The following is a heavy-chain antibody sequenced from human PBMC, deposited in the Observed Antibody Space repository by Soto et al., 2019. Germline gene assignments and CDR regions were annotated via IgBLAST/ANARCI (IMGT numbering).Heavy chain of an antibody. CDR2: ISGHKGDT. CDR1: GYGYTTYG. V-gene: IGHV1-18*04. CDR3: AREVGIAAAAYYHYYEGMDV. D-gene: IGHD6-13*01. Sequence: ALLKVYWKASGYGYTTYGIGWVRQVQRQGLEWMGWISGHKGDTNYARNFRGRISLTTDTSASIAYMELRRLRSDDTALYYCAREVGIAAAAYYHYYEGMDVWGQGTTVTVSS. J-gene: IGHJ6*02.